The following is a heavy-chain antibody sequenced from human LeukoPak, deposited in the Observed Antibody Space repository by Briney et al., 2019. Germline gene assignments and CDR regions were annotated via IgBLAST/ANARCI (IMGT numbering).Heavy chain of an antibody. D-gene: IGHD6-13*01. V-gene: IGHV3-30*02. J-gene: IGHJ4*02. CDR1: GLTFSSYG. Sequence: PGGSLRLSCAASGLTFSSYGMHWVRQAPGKGLEWVAFIRYDGSNKYYADSVKGRFTISRDNSKNTLYLQMNSLRAEDTAVYYCAKANLESWGIAAAHDYWGQGTLVTVSS. CDR3: AKANLESWGIAAAHDY. CDR2: IRYDGSNK.